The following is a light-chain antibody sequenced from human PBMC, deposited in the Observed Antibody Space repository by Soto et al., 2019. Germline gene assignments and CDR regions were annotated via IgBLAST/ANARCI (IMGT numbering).Light chain of an antibody. J-gene: IGKJ1*01. Sequence: EIVLTQSLGTLSLSPGEQATLSCRANQSVTGNYLAWYQQKPGQGPRLLIYGASNRATGIPDRFSGSGSGTDFTLTIHRLEPEDFAVYYCQHYDGSRTFGLGTQVDIK. CDR1: QSVTGNY. CDR3: QHYDGSRT. CDR2: GAS. V-gene: IGKV3-20*01.